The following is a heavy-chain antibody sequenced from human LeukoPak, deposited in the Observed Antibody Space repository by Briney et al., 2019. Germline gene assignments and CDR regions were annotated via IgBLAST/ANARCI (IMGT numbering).Heavy chain of an antibody. Sequence: GGSLRLSCAASRFTFDDYDMHWVRQVPGKSLEWVSLISGDGSSTYYADSVKGRLTISRDNSKNSLYLQMNSLRTEDTALYYCAKDAYSSGWYYFDSWGQGTLVTVSS. CDR3: AKDAYSSGWYYFDS. J-gene: IGHJ4*02. CDR2: ISGDGSST. D-gene: IGHD6-19*01. CDR1: RFTFDDYD. V-gene: IGHV3-43*02.